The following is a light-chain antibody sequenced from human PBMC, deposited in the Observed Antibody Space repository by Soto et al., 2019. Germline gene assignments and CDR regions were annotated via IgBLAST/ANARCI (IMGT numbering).Light chain of an antibody. CDR1: QSISSW. CDR2: KAS. J-gene: IGKJ2*01. V-gene: IGKV1-5*03. Sequence: DIQMTQSPSTLSASVGDRVTITCRASQSISSWLAWYQQKPGKAPKLLIYKASSLESGVPSRFSGSGSGTEFTLTISRLQPDDFATYYCQHYIRYSYPFGKGTKLEIK. CDR3: QHYIRYSYP.